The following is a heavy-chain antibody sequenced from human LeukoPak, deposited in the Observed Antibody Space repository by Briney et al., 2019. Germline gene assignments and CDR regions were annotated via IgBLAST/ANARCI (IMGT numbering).Heavy chain of an antibody. V-gene: IGHV3-23*01. CDR1: GFTLSSYA. D-gene: IGHD4-23*01. CDR2: ISGSGGNT. J-gene: IGHJ4*02. Sequence: SGGSLRLSCAASGFTLSSYAMSWVRQAPGKGLDWVSAISGSGGNTYYADSVKGRFTISRDNSKNTLYLQMNSMRAEDTAVYYCAKDQYGGNPQYYFDYWGQGTLVTVSS. CDR3: AKDQYGGNPQYYFDY.